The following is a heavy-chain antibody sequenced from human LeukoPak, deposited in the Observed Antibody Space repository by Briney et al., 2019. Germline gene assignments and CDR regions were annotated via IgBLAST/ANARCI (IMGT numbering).Heavy chain of an antibody. CDR2: IIPIFGTA. V-gene: IGHV1-69*13. Sequence: AASVKVSCKASGGTFSSYAISWVRQAPGQRLEWMGGIIPIFGTANYAQKFQSRVTITADESTSTAYMELSSLRSEDTAVYYCARGPYGSALTGTAIDYWGQGTLVTVSS. CDR3: ARGPYGSALTGTAIDY. D-gene: IGHD3-10*01. J-gene: IGHJ4*02. CDR1: GGTFSSYA.